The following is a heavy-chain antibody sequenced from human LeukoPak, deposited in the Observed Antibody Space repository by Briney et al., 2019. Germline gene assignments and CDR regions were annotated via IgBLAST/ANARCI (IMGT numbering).Heavy chain of an antibody. CDR2: ISAYNGNT. Sequence: ASVKVSCKASGYTFTSYGISWVRQAPGQGLEWMGWISAYNGNTNYAQKLQGRVTMTTDTSTSTAYMELRSLRSDDTAVYYCARDADSSGYYYVRFDYWGQGTLVTVSS. CDR3: ARDADSSGYYYVRFDY. CDR1: GYTFTSYG. D-gene: IGHD3-22*01. V-gene: IGHV1-18*01. J-gene: IGHJ4*02.